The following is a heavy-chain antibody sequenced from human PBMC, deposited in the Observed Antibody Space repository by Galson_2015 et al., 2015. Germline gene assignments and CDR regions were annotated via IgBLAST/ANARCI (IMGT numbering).Heavy chain of an antibody. Sequence: SLRLSCAASGFTFSSYAMHWVCQAPGKGLEWVAVISYDGSNKYYADSVKGRFTISRDNSKNTLYLQMNSLRAEDTAVYYCARDWVTGYSSSWLDYWGQGTLVTVSS. CDR1: GFTFSSYA. CDR2: ISYDGSNK. J-gene: IGHJ4*02. CDR3: ARDWVTGYSSSWLDY. D-gene: IGHD6-13*01. V-gene: IGHV3-30-3*01.